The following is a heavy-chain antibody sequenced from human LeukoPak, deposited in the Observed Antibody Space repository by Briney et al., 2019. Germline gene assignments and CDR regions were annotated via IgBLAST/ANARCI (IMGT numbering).Heavy chain of an antibody. J-gene: IGHJ4*02. CDR2: ISAYIGNT. CDR3: ARGLYYYGSGSYYEAYFDY. CDR1: GYTFTNYY. Sequence: EASVKVSCKASGYTFTNYYIHWVRQAPGQGLEWMGWISAYIGNTNFAQKLQGRVTMTTDTSTSTAYMELRSLRSDDTAVYYCARGLYYYGSGSYYEAYFDYWGQGTLVTVSS. D-gene: IGHD3-10*01. V-gene: IGHV1-18*04.